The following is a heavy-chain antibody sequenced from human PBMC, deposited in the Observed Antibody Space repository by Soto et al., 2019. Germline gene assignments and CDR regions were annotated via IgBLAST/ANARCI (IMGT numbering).Heavy chain of an antibody. CDR3: ARDVFFSSMVDYFDY. Sequence: QVKLVQSGAEVKKPGASVKVSCKASGYTFTSYAMHWVRQAPGQRLEWMGWINAGNGNTKYSQKFQGRVTITRDTSASTAYMELSSLRSEDTAVYYCARDVFFSSMVDYFDYWGQGTLVTVSS. V-gene: IGHV1-3*01. J-gene: IGHJ4*02. CDR2: INAGNGNT. D-gene: IGHD3-10*01. CDR1: GYTFTSYA.